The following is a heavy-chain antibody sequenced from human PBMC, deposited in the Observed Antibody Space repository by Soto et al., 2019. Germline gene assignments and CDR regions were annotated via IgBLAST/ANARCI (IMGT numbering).Heavy chain of an antibody. CDR1: GFTFRNYA. CDR2: LSAAGDP. CDR3: ARTDRDFYGVDV. V-gene: IGHV3-13*05. J-gene: IGHJ6*02. Sequence: EVHLVESGGGLVQPGGSLRLSCEASGFTFRNYAMHCVRQGTGTGLEWVSGLSAAGDPAYTDSVEDRFTISRENAPNSFFLQMNSLRGGDTAVYYCARTDRDFYGVDVWGQGTTVIVSS.